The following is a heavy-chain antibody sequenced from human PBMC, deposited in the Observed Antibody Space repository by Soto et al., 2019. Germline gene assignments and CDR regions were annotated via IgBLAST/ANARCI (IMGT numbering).Heavy chain of an antibody. Sequence: EVQLVESGGGLVQPGGSLRLSCAASGFIFSSYCMNWVRQAPGKGLEWLSYISSSSSTIYYSDSVKGRFTISRDNAKNSLYLQMNSLRDEDTGVYYCAREVDDLLTGYRSYYYYGMDVWGQGTTVTVSS. CDR2: ISSSSSTI. CDR1: GFIFSSYC. D-gene: IGHD3-9*01. J-gene: IGHJ6*02. V-gene: IGHV3-48*02. CDR3: AREVDDLLTGYRSYYYYGMDV.